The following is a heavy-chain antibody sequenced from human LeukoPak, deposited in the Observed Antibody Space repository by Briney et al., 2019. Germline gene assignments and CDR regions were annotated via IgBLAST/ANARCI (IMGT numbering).Heavy chain of an antibody. CDR1: GFTFDDYS. CDR2: ISGDGGST. Sequence: GGSLRHSCAPSGFTFDDYSMYWVRQAPRKGLEWVFLISGDGGSTYYADSVKGRFTISKDNSKNSLYLQMNSLRTEDTASYYCAKEGSSDYWGQGTLVTVSS. J-gene: IGHJ4*02. V-gene: IGHV3-43*02. D-gene: IGHD6-13*01. CDR3: AKEGSSDY.